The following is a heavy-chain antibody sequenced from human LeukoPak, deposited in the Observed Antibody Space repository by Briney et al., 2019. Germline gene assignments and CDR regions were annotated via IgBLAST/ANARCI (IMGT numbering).Heavy chain of an antibody. CDR2: ITGTGGR. J-gene: IGHJ4*02. CDR3: AKDYCRDGNCPFPFLDS. D-gene: IGHD2-15*01. V-gene: IGHV3-23*01. CDR1: GFTLTNHG. Sequence: GSLRLSCAVSGFTLTNHGVSWVRQAPGKGLEWVSIITGTGGRYYGDSVKGRFILSRDNSKNTVYMQMSSLRAEDTATYYCAKDYCRDGNCPFPFLDSWGQGTLATVSS.